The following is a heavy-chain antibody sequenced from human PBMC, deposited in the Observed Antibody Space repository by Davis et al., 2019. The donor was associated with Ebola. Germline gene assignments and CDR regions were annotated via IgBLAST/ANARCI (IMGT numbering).Heavy chain of an antibody. J-gene: IGHJ4*02. V-gene: IGHV3-30*04. CDR1: GFTFSSYA. D-gene: IGHD3-22*01. CDR2: ISYDGSNK. Sequence: PGGSLRLSCAASGFTFSSYAMHWVRQAPGKGLEWVAVISYDGSNKYYADSVKGRFTISRDNSKNTLYLQMNSLRAEDTAVYYCAREGGYYDSSGFLDYWGQGTLVTFSS. CDR3: AREGGYYDSSGFLDY.